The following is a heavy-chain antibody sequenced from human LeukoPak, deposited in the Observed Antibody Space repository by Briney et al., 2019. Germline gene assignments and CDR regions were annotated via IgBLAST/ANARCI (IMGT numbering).Heavy chain of an antibody. CDR3: ASGSTHEYFQH. Sequence: SETLSLTCAVYGGSFSGYYWSWIRQPPGKGLEWIGEINHSGSTNYNPSLKSRVTISVDTSKNQFSLKPSSVTAADTAVYYCASGSTHEYFQHWGQGTLVTVSS. D-gene: IGHD1-1*01. V-gene: IGHV4-34*01. CDR1: GGSFSGYY. J-gene: IGHJ1*01. CDR2: INHSGST.